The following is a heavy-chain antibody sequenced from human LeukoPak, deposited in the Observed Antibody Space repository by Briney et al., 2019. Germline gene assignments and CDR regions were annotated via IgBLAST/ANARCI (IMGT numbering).Heavy chain of an antibody. CDR3: ARDWPRGILYV. V-gene: IGHV4-61*05. D-gene: IGHD2-15*01. J-gene: IGHJ6*02. CDR2: IYSSGST. CDR1: GGSISGSSYY. Sequence: KPSETLSLTCTVSGGSISGSSYYWGWIRQPPGKGLEWIGYIYSSGSTNYNASLKSRATISVDTSKNQFSLKLSSVTAADTAVYYCARDWPRGILYVWGQGTTVTVSS.